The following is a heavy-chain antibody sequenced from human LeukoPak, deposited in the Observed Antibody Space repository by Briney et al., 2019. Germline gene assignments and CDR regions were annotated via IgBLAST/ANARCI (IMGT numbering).Heavy chain of an antibody. CDR2: IYTSGST. J-gene: IGHJ4*02. Sequence: PSETLSLTCAVSGGSISSGGYYWSWIRQPAGKGLEWIGRIYTSGSTDYNPSLKSRVTMSVDTSKNQFSLKVSSVTAADTAVYYCARVGDGYNYNPFDYWGQGTLVTVSS. CDR1: GGSISSGGYY. V-gene: IGHV4-61*02. CDR3: ARVGDGYNYNPFDY. D-gene: IGHD5-24*01.